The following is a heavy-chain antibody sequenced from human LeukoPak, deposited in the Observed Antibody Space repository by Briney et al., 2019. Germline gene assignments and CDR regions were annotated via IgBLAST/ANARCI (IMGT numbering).Heavy chain of an antibody. D-gene: IGHD3-22*01. J-gene: IGHJ5*02. CDR1: GGTFSSYA. Sequence: ASVKVSCKASGGTFSSYAISWVRQAPGQGLEWMGRIIPIFGTANYAQKFQSRVTITTDESTSTAYMELSSLRSEDTAVYYCARDLHYYDSSGYYYPNWFDPWGQGTLVTVSS. V-gene: IGHV1-69*05. CDR2: IIPIFGTA. CDR3: ARDLHYYDSSGYYYPNWFDP.